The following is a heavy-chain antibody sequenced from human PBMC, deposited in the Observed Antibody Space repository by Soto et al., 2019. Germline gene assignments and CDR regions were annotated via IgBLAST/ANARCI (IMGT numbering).Heavy chain of an antibody. Sequence: PSETLSLTCAVSGGSISSGGYSWSWIRQPPGKGLEWIGYIYHSGSTYYNPFLKSRVTMSVDTSKNLFSLKLSSVTAADTAIYYCARGGSYYSWYWGQGTRVTVSS. V-gene: IGHV4-30-2*01. D-gene: IGHD3-16*01. J-gene: IGHJ4*02. CDR2: IYHSGST. CDR3: ARGGSYYSWY. CDR1: GGSISSGGYS.